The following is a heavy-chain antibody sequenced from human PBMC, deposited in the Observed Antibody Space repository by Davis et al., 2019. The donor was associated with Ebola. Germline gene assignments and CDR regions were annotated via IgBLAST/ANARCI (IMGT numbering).Heavy chain of an antibody. CDR2: INHSGTT. D-gene: IGHD3-3*01. V-gene: IGHV4-34*01. CDR3: ARKPARVRNWFDP. J-gene: IGHJ5*02. CDR1: GGSLRGHY. Sequence: MPGGSLRLSCAVYGGSLRGHYWSWFRQPPGKGLEWIGEINHSGTTNYDPSLKSRVTISVDTSKNQFSLKLSSVTAADTAVYYCARKPARVRNWFDPWGQGTLVTVSS.